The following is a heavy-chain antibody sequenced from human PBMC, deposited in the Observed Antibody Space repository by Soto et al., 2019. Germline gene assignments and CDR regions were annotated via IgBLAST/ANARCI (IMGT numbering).Heavy chain of an antibody. CDR3: AREVYSSHWYGKAV. CDR1: GDSFSSTSAT. D-gene: IGHD6-13*01. CDR2: TYYRSKWYN. V-gene: IGHV6-1*01. J-gene: IGHJ6*02. Sequence: SQTLSLTCAISGDSFSSTSATWNWIRQSPSRGLEWLGRTYYRSKWYNDYAVSMKSQITINPDTSKNQFSLQLNSVTPEDTAVYYCAREVYSSHWYGKAVWGQGTTVTVSS.